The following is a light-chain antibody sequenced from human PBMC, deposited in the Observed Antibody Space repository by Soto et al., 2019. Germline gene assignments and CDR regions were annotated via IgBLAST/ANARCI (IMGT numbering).Light chain of an antibody. CDR2: EVT. CDR1: STDVGDSNH. CDR3: SSYAGSNNWV. V-gene: IGLV2-8*01. Sequence: QSALTQPASVSGSPGQSITISCTGTSTDVGDSNHVSWYQHHPGKAPKLIIYEVTKRPSGVPDRFSGSKSGNTASLTVSGLQAEDEADYYCSSYAGSNNWVFGGGTKLTVL. J-gene: IGLJ3*02.